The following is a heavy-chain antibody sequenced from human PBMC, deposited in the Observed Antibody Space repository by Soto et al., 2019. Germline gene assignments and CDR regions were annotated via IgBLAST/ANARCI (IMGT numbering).Heavy chain of an antibody. D-gene: IGHD3-9*01. CDR2: MNPNSGNT. J-gene: IGHJ3*02. CDR3: AREVLRYFDWLPHDAFDI. Sequence: ASVKVSCKASGYTFTIYDINWVRQATGQGLEWMGWMNPNSGNTGYAQKFQGRVTMTRNTSISTAYMELSSLRSEDTAVYYCAREVLRYFDWLPHDAFDIWGQGTMVTVSS. CDR1: GYTFTIYD. V-gene: IGHV1-8*01.